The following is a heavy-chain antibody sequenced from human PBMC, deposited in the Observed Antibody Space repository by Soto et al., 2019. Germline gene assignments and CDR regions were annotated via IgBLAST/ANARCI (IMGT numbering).Heavy chain of an antibody. D-gene: IGHD2-15*01. Sequence: GSLRLCCAASGFTVCSAGMNWVRQAPGKGLEWVGRIKSKTDGGTTDYAAPVKGRFTISRDDSKNTLYLQMNSLKTEDTAVYYCTTGAPSDVALYYYYYGMDVWGQGTTLTVSS. CDR3: TTGAPSDVALYYYYYGMDV. CDR2: IKSKTDGGTT. J-gene: IGHJ6*02. CDR1: GFTVCSAG. V-gene: IGHV3-15*07.